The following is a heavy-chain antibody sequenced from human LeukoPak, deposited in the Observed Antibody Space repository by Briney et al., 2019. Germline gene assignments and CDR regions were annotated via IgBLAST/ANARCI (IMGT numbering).Heavy chain of an antibody. Sequence: SETLSLTCTVSDGSISSYYWSWIRQPAGKGLEWIGRIYTSGSTNYNPSLKSRVTMSVDTSKNQFSLKLSSVTAADTAVYYCARDQIGYSSGWYSDDAFDIWGQGTMVTVSS. D-gene: IGHD6-19*01. CDR3: ARDQIGYSSGWYSDDAFDI. J-gene: IGHJ3*02. CDR2: IYTSGST. CDR1: DGSISSYY. V-gene: IGHV4-4*07.